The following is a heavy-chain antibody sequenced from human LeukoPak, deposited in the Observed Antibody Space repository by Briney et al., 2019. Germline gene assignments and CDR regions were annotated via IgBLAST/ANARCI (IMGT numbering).Heavy chain of an antibody. V-gene: IGHV1-46*01. J-gene: IGHJ4*02. Sequence: ASVKVSCKASGYSFTSNYIHWVRQAPGQGLEWMGIINPSGGSTSYAQKFQGRVTMTRDTSTSTVYMELSSLRSEDTAVYYCARMYAASEGLRDFYFDYWGQGTLVTVSS. D-gene: IGHD2-8*01. CDR3: ARMYAASEGLRDFYFDY. CDR2: INPSGGST. CDR1: GYSFTSNY.